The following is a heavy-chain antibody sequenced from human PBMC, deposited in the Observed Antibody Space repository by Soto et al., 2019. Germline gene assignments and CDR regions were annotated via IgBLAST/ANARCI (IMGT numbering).Heavy chain of an antibody. CDR1: GLSFSSNS. D-gene: IGHD3-9*01. CDR3: ESTSGDLTGYYA. J-gene: IGHJ5*02. V-gene: IGHV4-4*02. CDR2: IYHSGST. Sequence: SETLSLTCAVYGLSFSSNSWSWVRQPPGKGLEWIGEIYHSGSTNYNPSLKSRVTISVDKSKDQFSLKLSSVTDADTAVYYCESTSGDLTGYYAWGQGTLVTVS.